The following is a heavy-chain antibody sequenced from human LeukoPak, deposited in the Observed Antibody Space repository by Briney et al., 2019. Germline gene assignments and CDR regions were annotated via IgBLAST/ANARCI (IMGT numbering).Heavy chain of an antibody. D-gene: IGHD6-6*01. CDR3: ARDVAARRLDP. CDR2: IWYDGSNK. Sequence: GGSLRLSCAASGFTFSNHGMYWVRQAPGKGLEWVAVIWYDGSNKYYADSVKGRFTISRDNSKNTLDLQMNSLRAEDTAVYYCARDVAARRLDPWGQGTLVTVSS. J-gene: IGHJ5*02. CDR1: GFTFSNHG. V-gene: IGHV3-33*01.